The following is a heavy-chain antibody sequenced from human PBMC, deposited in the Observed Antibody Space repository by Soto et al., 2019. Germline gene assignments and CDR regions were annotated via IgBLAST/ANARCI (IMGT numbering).Heavy chain of an antibody. J-gene: IGHJ4*02. Sequence: SVKVSCKASGFAFTRSAVQWVRQARGQRLEWIGWIVXGSGNXNYGKKFQDRXXIHRDTSXXXAYMELSRTRSEDTAVYYCAALNYYGFPLFDYWGQGTLVTVSS. CDR3: AALNYYGFPLFDY. CDR2: IVXGSGNX. CDR1: GFAFTRSA. D-gene: IGHD3-10*01. V-gene: IGHV1-58*01.